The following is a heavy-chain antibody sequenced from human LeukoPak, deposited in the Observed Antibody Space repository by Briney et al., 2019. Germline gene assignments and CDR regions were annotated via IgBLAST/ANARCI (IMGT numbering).Heavy chain of an antibody. V-gene: IGHV1-2*02. CDR1: GYTFTGYY. CDR2: INPNSGGT. Sequence: ASVKVSCKASGYTFTGYYMHWVRQAPGQGLEWMGWINPNSGGTNYAQKFQGRVTTTRDTSISTAYMELSRLRSDDTAVYYCARDYGDYGGLDYWGQGTLVTVSS. J-gene: IGHJ4*02. D-gene: IGHD4-17*01. CDR3: ARDYGDYGGLDY.